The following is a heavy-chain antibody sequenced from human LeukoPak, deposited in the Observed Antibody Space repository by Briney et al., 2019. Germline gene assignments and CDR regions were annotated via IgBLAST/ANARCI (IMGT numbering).Heavy chain of an antibody. D-gene: IGHD6-6*01. CDR2: TIPIFGTA. J-gene: IGHJ5*02. CDR1: GYTFTGYY. V-gene: IGHV1-69*06. Sequence: GASVKVSCKASGYTFTGYYMHWVRQAPGQGLEWMGGTIPIFGTANYAQKFQGRVTITADKSTSTAYMELSSLRSEDTAVYYCARGGVSSYSSSFSNWFDPWGQGTLVTVSS. CDR3: ARGGVSSYSSSFSNWFDP.